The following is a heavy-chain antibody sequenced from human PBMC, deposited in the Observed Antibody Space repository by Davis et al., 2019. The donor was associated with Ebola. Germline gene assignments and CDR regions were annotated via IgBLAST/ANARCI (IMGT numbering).Heavy chain of an antibody. CDR3: ARLPHDSSGYYRYYYYYGMDV. CDR1: GYSFTSYW. Sequence: GESLKISCKGSGYSFTSYWISWVRQMPGKGLEWMGRIDPSDSYTNYSPSFQGHVTISADKSIRTAYLQWSSLKASDTAMYYCARLPHDSSGYYRYYYYYGMDVWGQGTTVTVSS. D-gene: IGHD3-22*01. J-gene: IGHJ6*02. V-gene: IGHV5-10-1*01. CDR2: IDPSDSYT.